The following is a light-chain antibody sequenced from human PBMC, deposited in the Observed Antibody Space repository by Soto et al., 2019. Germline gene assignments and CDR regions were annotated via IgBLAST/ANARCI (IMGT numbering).Light chain of an antibody. CDR3: QQREHRPST. V-gene: IGKV3-11*02. Sequence: EIVLTQSPATLSLFPGERATLSCRASQSASSYLTWYQQKPGQAPMLLICDASNRATGIPARFSGSGSGRDFTVSITSLEPEDFAVYHCQQREHRPSTFGRGPKLDLK. CDR2: DAS. CDR1: QSASSY. J-gene: IGKJ3*01.